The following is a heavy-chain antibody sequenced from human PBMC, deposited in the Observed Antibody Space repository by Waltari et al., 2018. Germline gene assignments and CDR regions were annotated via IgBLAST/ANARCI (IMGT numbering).Heavy chain of an antibody. CDR2: INPNSGGT. Sequence: QVQLVQSGAEVKKPWSSVKVSCKASGYTFTVYYMHWWRQAPGQGLEWMGWINPNSGGTKYAQKFQGRVTMTRDTSISTAYMELSRLRSDDTAGYYCASYCGGDCYFDYWGQGTLVTVSS. V-gene: IGHV1-2*02. D-gene: IGHD2-21*01. CDR3: ASYCGGDCYFDY. J-gene: IGHJ4*02. CDR1: GYTFTVYY.